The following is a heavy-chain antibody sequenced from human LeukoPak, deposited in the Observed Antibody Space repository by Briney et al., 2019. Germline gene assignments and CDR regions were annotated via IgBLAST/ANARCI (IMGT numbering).Heavy chain of an antibody. CDR1: GGTFSSYA. CDR2: IIPIFGIA. D-gene: IGHD2-15*01. Sequence: GASVKVSCKASGGTFSSYAISWVRQAPGQGLEWMGRIIPIFGIANYAQKFQGRVTITADKSTSTAYMEPSSLRSEDTAVYYCARGDSGAPEDAFDIWGQGTMVTVSS. CDR3: ARGDSGAPEDAFDI. V-gene: IGHV1-69*04. J-gene: IGHJ3*02.